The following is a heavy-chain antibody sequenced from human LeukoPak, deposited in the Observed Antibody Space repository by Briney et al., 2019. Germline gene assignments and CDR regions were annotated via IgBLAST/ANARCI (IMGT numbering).Heavy chain of an antibody. CDR3: ARDHYYYDSSGYYPYYYYYYMDV. V-gene: IGHV3-30-3*01. CDR1: GFNFDDYA. CDR2: MSYDGDNK. J-gene: IGHJ6*03. Sequence: PGGSLRLSCAASGFNFDDYAMHWVRQAPGKGLEWVAVMSYDGDNKYYADSVKGRFTISRDNSKNTLYLQMNSLRTEDTAVYYCARDHYYYDSSGYYPYYYYYYMDVWGKGTTVTVSS. D-gene: IGHD3-22*01.